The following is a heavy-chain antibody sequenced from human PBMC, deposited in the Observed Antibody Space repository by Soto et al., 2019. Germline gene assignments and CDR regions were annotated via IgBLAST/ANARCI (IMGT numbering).Heavy chain of an antibody. Sequence: GGSLRLSCAASGFIVSSNYMSWVRQAPGKGLEWVSVIYSGGTTYYADSVKGRFTISRDNSKNTLYLQMNSLRAEDTAVYYCARDMPAAYPDYYYGMDVWGQGTTVTVSS. CDR1: GFIVSSNY. CDR3: ARDMPAAYPDYYYGMDV. V-gene: IGHV3-53*01. D-gene: IGHD2-2*01. CDR2: IYSGGTT. J-gene: IGHJ6*02.